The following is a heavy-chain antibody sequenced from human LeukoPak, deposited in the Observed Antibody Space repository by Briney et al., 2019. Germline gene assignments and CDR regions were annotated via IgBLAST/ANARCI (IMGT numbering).Heavy chain of an antibody. CDR2: INPNIGGT. V-gene: IGHV1-2*02. CDR1: GYTFTRYY. CDR3: ARGDRGGRSCYWHPGSFQH. D-gene: IGHD6-13*01. Sequence: ASVKVSCKPSGYTFTRYYMHWLRQAPGQRREGLGGINPNIGGTNYAQQFQGRVTMTRDPSISTAYMELSRLRPDDTALYYGARGDRGGRSCYWHPGSFQHCGQGTLVTVS. J-gene: IGHJ1*01.